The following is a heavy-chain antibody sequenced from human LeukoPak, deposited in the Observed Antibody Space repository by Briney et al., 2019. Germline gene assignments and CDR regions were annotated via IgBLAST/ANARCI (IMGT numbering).Heavy chain of an antibody. CDR2: IIPIFGTA. V-gene: IGHV1-69*13. J-gene: IGHJ6*03. CDR1: GGTFSSYA. D-gene: IGHD2-15*01. CDR3: AKDLSRGGYCSGGSCYYYYYYMDV. Sequence: ASVKVSCKASGGTFSSYAISWVRQAPGQGLEWMGGIIPIFGTANYAQKFQGRVTITADESTSTAYMELSSLRAEDTAVYYCAKDLSRGGYCSGGSCYYYYYYMDVWGKGTTVTISS.